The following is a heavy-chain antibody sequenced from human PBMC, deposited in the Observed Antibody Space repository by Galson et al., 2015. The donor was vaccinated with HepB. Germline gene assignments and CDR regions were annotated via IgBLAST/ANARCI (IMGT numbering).Heavy chain of an antibody. J-gene: IGHJ6*02. CDR3: AIPPQYYYDSSGPRTYYYYGMDV. CDR1: GYTFTSYA. Sequence: SVKVSCKASGYTFTSYAMNWVRQAPGQGLEWMGWINTNTGNPTYAQGFTGRFVFSLDTSVSTAYLQISSLKAEDTAVYYCAIPPQYYYDSSGPRTYYYYGMDVWGQGTTVTVSS. V-gene: IGHV7-4-1*02. CDR2: INTNTGNP. D-gene: IGHD3-22*01.